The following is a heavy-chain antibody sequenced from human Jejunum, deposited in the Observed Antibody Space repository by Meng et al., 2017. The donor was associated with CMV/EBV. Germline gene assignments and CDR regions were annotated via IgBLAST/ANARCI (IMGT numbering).Heavy chain of an antibody. D-gene: IGHD3-22*01. J-gene: IGHJ4*02. Sequence: QVKLPQWGPGLVKPSETLALTCAGYVGSFSGYYWSWTRQPPGKGLEWIGEINHSRGTKYNPSLKSRVTISADTSKNQFSLKLTSVTAADTAVYYCARGNYDSSGYYLDYWGQGTLVTVSS. CDR1: VGSFSGYY. CDR3: ARGNYDSSGYYLDY. CDR2: INHSRGT. V-gene: IGHV4-34*01.